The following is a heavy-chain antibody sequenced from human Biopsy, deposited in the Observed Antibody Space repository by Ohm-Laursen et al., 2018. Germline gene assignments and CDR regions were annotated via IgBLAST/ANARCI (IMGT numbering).Heavy chain of an antibody. CDR3: ATKLTGYFHY. D-gene: IGHD3-9*01. V-gene: IGHV1-69*06. Sequence: SVKVSCKVPGGTFSNYGVNWVRQAPGQGLEWLGGNIPILGTGNYAQKFQDRVTVAADTSTSTATMELRSLRSDDTAVYYCATKLTGYFHYWGQGTLVIVSS. CDR2: NIPILGTG. J-gene: IGHJ4*02. CDR1: GGTFSNYG.